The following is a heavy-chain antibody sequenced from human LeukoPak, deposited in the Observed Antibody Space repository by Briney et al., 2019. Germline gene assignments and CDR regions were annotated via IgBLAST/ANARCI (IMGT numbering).Heavy chain of an antibody. CDR2: ISWNSGSI. CDR3: AKGDSSGWYHDAFDI. Sequence: GGSLRLSCAASGFTFDDYAMHWVRQAPGKGLEWVSGISWNSGSIGYADSMKGRFTISRDNAKNSLYLQMNSLRAEDMALYYCAKGDSSGWYHDAFDIWGQGTMVTVSS. CDR1: GFTFDDYA. D-gene: IGHD6-19*01. J-gene: IGHJ3*02. V-gene: IGHV3-9*03.